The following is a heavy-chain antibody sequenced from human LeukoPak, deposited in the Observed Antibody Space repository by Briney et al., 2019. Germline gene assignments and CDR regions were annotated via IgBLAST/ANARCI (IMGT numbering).Heavy chain of an antibody. J-gene: IGHJ6*02. CDR1: GFIFSSYG. CDR2: ISYDGSNK. D-gene: IGHD3-10*01. V-gene: IGHV3-30*18. Sequence: GGSLRLSCAASGFIFSSYGMHWVRQAPGKGLEWVAVISYDGSNKHYADSVKGRFTISRDNSKNTLYLQMTSLRGEDTAVYYCAKNYESGRGVPYAMDVWGQGTTVTVSS. CDR3: AKNYESGRGVPYAMDV.